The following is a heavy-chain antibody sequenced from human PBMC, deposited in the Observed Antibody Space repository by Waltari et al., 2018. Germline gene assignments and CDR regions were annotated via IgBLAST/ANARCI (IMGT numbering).Heavy chain of an antibody. CDR1: GFSFNNAW. D-gene: IGHD1-1*01. Sequence: EVQLGESGGGLVKPGGSLRLACAASGFSFNNAWLSWVRKAPGKGLEGVGRIKSKADYGTTDYAAPVKGRFTISRDDSTNTMYLQMNSLKTEDTAVYYCAAGTGTGDFDYWGQGTLVTVSS. V-gene: IGHV3-15*01. J-gene: IGHJ4*02. CDR3: AAGTGTGDFDY. CDR2: IKSKADYGTT.